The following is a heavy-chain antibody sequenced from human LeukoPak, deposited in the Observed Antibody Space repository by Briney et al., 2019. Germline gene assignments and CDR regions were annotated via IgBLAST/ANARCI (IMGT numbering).Heavy chain of an antibody. CDR1: GFTFSSYS. CDR3: VKDSPPRYSGSPPAY. Sequence: GGSLRLSCAASGFTFSSYSMSWVRQAPGKGLEWVANINKDGGEKYYVDSVKGRFTISRDNAKNSLYLQMNSLRADDTAVYYCVKDSPPRYSGSPPAYWGQGTLVTVSS. CDR2: INKDGGEK. V-gene: IGHV3-7*03. J-gene: IGHJ4*02. D-gene: IGHD1-26*01.